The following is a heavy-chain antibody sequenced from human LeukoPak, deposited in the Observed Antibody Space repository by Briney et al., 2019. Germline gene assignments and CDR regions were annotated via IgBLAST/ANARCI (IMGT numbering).Heavy chain of an antibody. CDR3: ARSDSLAGQVEYFDL. D-gene: IGHD3-22*01. Sequence: SETLSLTCTVSGGSISSSSYYWGWIRQPPGKGLEWIGSIYHSGSTYYNPSLKSRVTISVDTSKNQFSLKLSSVTAADTAVYYCARSDSLAGQVEYFDLWAVAPWSLSPQ. J-gene: IGHJ2*01. CDR2: IYHSGST. V-gene: IGHV4-39*07. CDR1: GGSISSSSYY.